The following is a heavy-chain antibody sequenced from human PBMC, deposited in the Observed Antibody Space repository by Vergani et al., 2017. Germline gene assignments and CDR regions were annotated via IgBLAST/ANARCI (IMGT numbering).Heavy chain of an antibody. V-gene: IGHV3-7*03. CDR1: GFTFSSYW. Sequence: EVQLVESGGGLVQPGGSLRLSCAASGFTFSSYWMSWVRQAPGKGLEWVANIKQDRSEKYYVDSVKGRFTISRDNAKNSLYLQMNSLRAEDTAVYYCAREFRNYYYYGMDVWGQGTTVTVSS. CDR3: AREFRNYYYYGMDV. J-gene: IGHJ6*02. CDR2: IKQDRSEK.